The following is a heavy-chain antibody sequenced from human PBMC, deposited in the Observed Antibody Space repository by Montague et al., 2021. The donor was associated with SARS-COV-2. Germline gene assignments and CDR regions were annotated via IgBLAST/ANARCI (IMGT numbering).Heavy chain of an antibody. J-gene: IGHJ6*02. Sequence: SETLSLTCTVSGGSISSSSYYWGWIRQPPGKGLEWIGSIYYSGSTYYNPSLKSRVTISVDTSKNQFSLKLSSVTAADTAVYYCARVGRQQLVRLSVMDLWGQGTTVTGSS. CDR3: ARVGRQQLVRLSVMDL. CDR2: IYYSGST. D-gene: IGHD6-13*01. V-gene: IGHV4-39*07. CDR1: GGSISSSSYY.